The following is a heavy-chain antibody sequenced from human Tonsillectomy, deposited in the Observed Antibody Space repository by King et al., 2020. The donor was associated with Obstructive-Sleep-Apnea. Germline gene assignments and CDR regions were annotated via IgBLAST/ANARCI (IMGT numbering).Heavy chain of an antibody. Sequence: QLVQSGVEVKKPGASVKVSCKASGYTFTSYGITWVRLAPGQGLEWMGWISVYNGDTKYAQKLQGRVTMNTDTSTNTAYMELRSLRSDDTAVYYFARYAYAAVGSTDYFDYWGQGTLVTVSS. CDR1: GYTFTSYG. D-gene: IGHD6-13*01. V-gene: IGHV1-18*04. J-gene: IGHJ4*02. CDR2: ISVYNGDT. CDR3: ARYAYAAVGSTDYFDY.